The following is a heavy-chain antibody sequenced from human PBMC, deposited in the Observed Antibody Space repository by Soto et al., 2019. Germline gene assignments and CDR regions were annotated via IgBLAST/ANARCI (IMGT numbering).Heavy chain of an antibody. CDR3: TTGGAYYDFWSGYFLDYYYYGMDV. V-gene: IGHV3-15*07. Sequence: EVQLVESGGGLVKPGGSLRLSCAASGFTFSNAWMNWVRQAPGKGLEWVGRIKSKTDGGTTDYAAPVKGRFSISREDSKNTLYLQMNSLKTEDTAVYYCTTGGAYYDFWSGYFLDYYYYGMDVWGLGTTVTVSS. CDR1: GFTFSNAW. CDR2: IKSKTDGGTT. D-gene: IGHD3-3*01. J-gene: IGHJ6*02.